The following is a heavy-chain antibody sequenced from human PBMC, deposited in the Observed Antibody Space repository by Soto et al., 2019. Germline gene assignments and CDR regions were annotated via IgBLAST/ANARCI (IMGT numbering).Heavy chain of an antibody. V-gene: IGHV3-30*18. CDR3: AKDITMYYDFWSGYFDY. Sequence: PGGSLRLSCAASGFTFSSYGMHWVSQAPGKGLEWVAVISYDGSNKYYADSVKGRFTISRDNSKNTLYLQMNSLRAEDTAVYYCAKDITMYYDFWSGYFDYWGQGTLVTVSS. CDR2: ISYDGSNK. CDR1: GFTFSSYG. J-gene: IGHJ4*02. D-gene: IGHD3-3*01.